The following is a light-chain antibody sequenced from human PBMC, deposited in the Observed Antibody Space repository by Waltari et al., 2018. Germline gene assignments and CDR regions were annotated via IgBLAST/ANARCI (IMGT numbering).Light chain of an antibody. CDR3: QQYGSSPRIT. J-gene: IGKJ3*01. CDR1: QSGSSSY. CDR2: GAS. V-gene: IGKV3-20*01. Sequence: EIVLTQPPGTLSLSPGERATLSCRASQSGSSSYLAWYQQKPGQAPRLLIYGASSRATGIPDRFSGSGSGTDFTLTISRLEPEDFAVYYCQQYGSSPRITFGPGTKVDIK.